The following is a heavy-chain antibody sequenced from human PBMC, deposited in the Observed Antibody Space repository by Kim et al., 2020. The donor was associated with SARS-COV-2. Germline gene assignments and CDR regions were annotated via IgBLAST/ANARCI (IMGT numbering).Heavy chain of an antibody. D-gene: IGHD3-9*01. CDR2: IYYSGST. CDR1: GGSISSYY. J-gene: IGHJ6*01. V-gene: IGHV4-59*01. CDR3: ARVEDYDILPGSPGGMDV. Sequence: SETLSLTCTVSGGSISSYYWSWIRQPPGKGLEWIGYIYYSGSTNYNPSLKSRVTISVDTSKNQFSLKLSSVTAEDTAVYYCARVEDYDILPGSPGGMDV.